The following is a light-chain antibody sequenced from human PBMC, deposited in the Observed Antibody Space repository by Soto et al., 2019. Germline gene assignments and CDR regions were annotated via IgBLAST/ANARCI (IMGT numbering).Light chain of an antibody. V-gene: IGKV1-9*01. CDR1: QGISSY. J-gene: IGKJ5*01. CDR2: AAS. Sequence: DIQFTHSPSFLSSSLVDRVTITCRASQGISSYLAWYQQKPGKAPKLLIYAASTLQSGVPSRFSGSGSGTEFTLTISSLQTEDFATYYCQQINSYPFTFGQGTR. CDR3: QQINSYPFT.